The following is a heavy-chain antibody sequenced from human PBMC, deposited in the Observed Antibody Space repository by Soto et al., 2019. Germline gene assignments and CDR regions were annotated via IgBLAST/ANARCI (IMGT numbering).Heavy chain of an antibody. J-gene: IGHJ6*02. CDR3: ARLPQEYNYYGMDV. CDR1: CGSIGTGSYY. D-gene: IGHD1-1*01. V-gene: IGHV4-39*01. CDR2: IYYSGNT. Sequence: KTSETLSLTCTFSCGSIGTGSYYWGWIRQPPGKGLEWLGHIYYSGNTYYPPSLKSRVTISVDTSKNQFSLRLSSVTAADTAVYYCARLPQEYNYYGMDVWGLGTTVNVS.